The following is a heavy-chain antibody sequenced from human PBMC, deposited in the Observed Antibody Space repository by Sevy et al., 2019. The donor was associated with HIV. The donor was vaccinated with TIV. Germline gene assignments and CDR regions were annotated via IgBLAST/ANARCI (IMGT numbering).Heavy chain of an antibody. CDR2: IQYDGSNK. D-gene: IGHD6-13*01. V-gene: IGHV3-30*02. CDR3: AKNTAAAGIGGFDY. Sequence: GGSLRLSCAASGFTFSYSGMHWVHQAPGKGLEWVTFIQYDGSNKYYADSVKGRFTISRDNSKNTLYLQMNSLRRDDTALYFCAKNTAAAGIGGFDYWGHGILVTVSA. CDR1: GFTFSYSG. J-gene: IGHJ4*01.